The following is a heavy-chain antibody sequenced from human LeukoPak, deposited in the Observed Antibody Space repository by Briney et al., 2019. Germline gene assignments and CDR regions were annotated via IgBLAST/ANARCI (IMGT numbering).Heavy chain of an antibody. J-gene: IGHJ3*02. D-gene: IGHD1/OR15-1a*01. Sequence: GRSLRLSCAASGFTFSSYAMHWVRQAPGKGLEWVAVISYDGSNKYYADSVKGRFTISRDNSKNTLYLQMNSLRAEDTAVYYCARDPTNNDAFDIWGQGTMVTVSS. CDR2: ISYDGSNK. CDR3: ARDPTNNDAFDI. V-gene: IGHV3-30-3*01. CDR1: GFTFSSYA.